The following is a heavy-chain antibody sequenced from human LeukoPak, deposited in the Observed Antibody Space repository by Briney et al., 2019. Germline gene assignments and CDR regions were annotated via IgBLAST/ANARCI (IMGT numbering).Heavy chain of an antibody. V-gene: IGHV3-30-3*01. CDR2: ISYDGSNK. Sequence: GSLSLSCAASGFTFSSYAMHWVRQAPGKGLEWVAVISYDGSNKYYADSVKGRFTISRDNSKNTLYLQMNSLRAEDTAVYYCARLGIAAAGTNDYWGQGTLVTVSS. CDR3: ARLGIAAAGTNDY. CDR1: GFTFSSYA. D-gene: IGHD6-13*01. J-gene: IGHJ4*02.